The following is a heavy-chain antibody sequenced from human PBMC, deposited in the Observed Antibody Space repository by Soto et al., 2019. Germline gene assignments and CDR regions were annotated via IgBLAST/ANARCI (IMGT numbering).Heavy chain of an antibody. CDR1: GGSISSGDYY. J-gene: IGHJ4*02. V-gene: IGHV4-30-4*01. CDR3: ARTVYGDYVDY. Sequence: QVQLQESGPGLVKPSQTLSLTCTVSGGSISSGDYYWSWIRQPPGKGLEWIGYIYYSGSTYYNPSLKRXXTXSEXTSKNQFSLKLSSVTAADTAVYYCARTVYGDYVDYWGQGTLVTVSS. CDR2: IYYSGST. D-gene: IGHD4-17*01.